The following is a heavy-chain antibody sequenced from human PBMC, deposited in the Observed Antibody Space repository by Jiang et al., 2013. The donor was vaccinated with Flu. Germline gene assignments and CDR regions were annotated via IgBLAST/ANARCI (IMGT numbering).Heavy chain of an antibody. CDR3: ASGLDQGYFDY. D-gene: IGHD2-2*01. V-gene: IGHV4-38-2*01. Sequence: SGYSISSGYYWGWIRQPPGKGLEWIGSIYHSGSTYYNPSLKSRVTISVDTSKNQFSLKLSSVTAADTAVYYCASGLDQGYFDYWGQGTLVTVSS. CDR2: IYHSGST. J-gene: IGHJ4*02. CDR1: GYSISSGYY.